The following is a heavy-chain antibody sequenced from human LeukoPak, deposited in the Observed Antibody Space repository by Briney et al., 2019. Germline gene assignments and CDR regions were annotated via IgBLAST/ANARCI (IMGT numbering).Heavy chain of an antibody. J-gene: IGHJ6*04. CDR2: ISGSGSYI. CDR3: AELGITMIGGV. V-gene: IGHV3-21*01. CDR1: GLTFSSYS. Sequence: GGSLRLSCAASGLTFSSYSMNWVRQAPGKGLEWVSSISGSGSYIHYADSLKGRYTISRDNARNSLYLQMNSLRAEDTAVYYCAELGITMIGGVWGKGTTVTISS. D-gene: IGHD3-10*02.